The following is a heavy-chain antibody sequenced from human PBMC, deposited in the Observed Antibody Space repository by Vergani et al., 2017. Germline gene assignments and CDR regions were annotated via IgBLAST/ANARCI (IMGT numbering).Heavy chain of an antibody. J-gene: IGHJ6*03. CDR1: GFTFGDYA. Sequence: EVQLVESGGGLVQPGRSLRLSCTTSGFTFGDYAMGWFRQAPGKGLEWLGFIRSKAYGGTKEYAASVKGRFTISRDDSKSIAYLQMNSLKTEDTAVYYCTRKNWGSYYYYYMDVWGKGTTVTVSS. V-gene: IGHV3-49*03. CDR3: TRKNWGSYYYYYMDV. D-gene: IGHD7-27*01. CDR2: IRSKAYGGTK.